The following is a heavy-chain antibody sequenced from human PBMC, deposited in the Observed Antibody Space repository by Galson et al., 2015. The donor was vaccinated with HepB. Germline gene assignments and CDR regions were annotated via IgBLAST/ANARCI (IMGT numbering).Heavy chain of an antibody. CDR2: ITSSGGNS. CDR3: AKDGIMVANNPYHFHY. CDR1: GFSFTRYA. J-gene: IGHJ4*02. D-gene: IGHD2-15*01. Sequence: SLRLSCAASGFSFTRYAMTWVRQAPGKGLEWVSSITSSGGNSYSTDSLKGRFTVSRDNSKNTLLLQLNSLRAEDTAMYFCAKDGIMVANNPYHFHYWGQGTLVTVSS. V-gene: IGHV3-23*01.